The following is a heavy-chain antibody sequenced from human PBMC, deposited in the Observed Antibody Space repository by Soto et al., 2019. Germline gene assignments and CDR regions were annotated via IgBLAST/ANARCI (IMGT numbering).Heavy chain of an antibody. Sequence: QVQLAQSGAEVKKRGSSVKVSCRVSGGTFNNYAINWVRQAPGEGLEWMGGIIPAFGTPKYAQRFQDRVTISADVYAATAYMELTSLRSDDTAVYYCARDTREITRVRGVIPYYIYHMDVWGPGTTVAVSS. CDR3: ARDTREITRVRGVIPYYIYHMDV. J-gene: IGHJ6*02. D-gene: IGHD3-10*01. CDR1: GGTFNNYA. CDR2: IIPAFGTP. V-gene: IGHV1-69*01.